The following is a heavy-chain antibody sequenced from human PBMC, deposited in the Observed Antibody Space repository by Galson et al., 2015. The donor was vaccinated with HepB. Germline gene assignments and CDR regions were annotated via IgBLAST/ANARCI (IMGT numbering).Heavy chain of an antibody. D-gene: IGHD3-22*01. Sequence: SVKVSCKASGGTFSSYAISWVRQAPGQGLEWMGGIIPIFGTANYAQKFQGRVTITADESTSTAYMELSSLRSEDTAVYYCASCTKMYYYDSSGYSGYGVDVWGQGTTVTVSS. CDR2: IIPIFGTA. CDR3: ASCTKMYYYDSSGYSGYGVDV. J-gene: IGHJ6*02. CDR1: GGTFSSYA. V-gene: IGHV1-69*13.